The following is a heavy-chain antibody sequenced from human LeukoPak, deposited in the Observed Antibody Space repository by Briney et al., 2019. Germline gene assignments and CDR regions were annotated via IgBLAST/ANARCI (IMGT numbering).Heavy chain of an antibody. CDR3: TRGGVDY. V-gene: IGHV3-74*01. J-gene: IGHJ4*02. CDR2: INSDGSTT. Sequence: GGSLRLSCAASEFTFSSYWMHWVRQTPGKGLVWVSRINSDGSTTTYADSVKGRFTISRDNAKNTLYLQMNSLRDEDTAVYYCTRGGVDYWGQGTLVTVSS. D-gene: IGHD3-10*01. CDR1: EFTFSSYW.